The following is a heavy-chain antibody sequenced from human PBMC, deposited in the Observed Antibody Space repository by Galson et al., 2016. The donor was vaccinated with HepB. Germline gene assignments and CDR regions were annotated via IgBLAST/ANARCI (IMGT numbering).Heavy chain of an antibody. J-gene: IGHJ4*02. CDR3: GTGTYGDN. V-gene: IGHV4-39*01. CDR1: GGSISSTSFY. CDR2: TYYGGNT. Sequence: SETLSLTCGVSGGSISSTSFYWGWIRQPPGKGLEWIGNTYYGGNTYYSPSLKSRVTIYIDTSKNQFSLRLSSVTAADTAVYYCGTGTYGDNWGQGTLLIVSS. D-gene: IGHD1-26*01.